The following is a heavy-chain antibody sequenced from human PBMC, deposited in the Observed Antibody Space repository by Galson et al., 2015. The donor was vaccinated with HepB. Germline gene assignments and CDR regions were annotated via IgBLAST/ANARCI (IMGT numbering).Heavy chain of an antibody. V-gene: IGHV3-23*01. Sequence: SLRLSCAASGFTFSSYAMSWVRQAPGKRLERVSAISGSGGSTYYADSVKGWFTISRDNSKNTLYLQMNSLRAEDTAVYYCATRSPDGYYDGWGQGTLVTVSS. J-gene: IGHJ4*02. CDR3: ATRSPDGYYDG. CDR2: ISGSGGST. CDR1: GFTFSSYA.